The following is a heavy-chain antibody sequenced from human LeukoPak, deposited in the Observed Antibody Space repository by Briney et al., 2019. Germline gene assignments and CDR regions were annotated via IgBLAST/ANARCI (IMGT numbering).Heavy chain of an antibody. CDR2: MDTSGHT. J-gene: IGHJ5*02. Sequence: SSETLSLTCIVSGGSISGYYWSWLRQPAGKGLEWIGHMDTSGHTNYNSSLMSRVTMSVDSSKNQFSLRLTSVTAADTAVYCCARHWSHSVAQFGRSYWFDPWGQGTLVTVSS. CDR3: ARHWSHSVAQFGRSYWFDP. D-gene: IGHD2-15*01. V-gene: IGHV4-4*07. CDR1: GGSISGYY.